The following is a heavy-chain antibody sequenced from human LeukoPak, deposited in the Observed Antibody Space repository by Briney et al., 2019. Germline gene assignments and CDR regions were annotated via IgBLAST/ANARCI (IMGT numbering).Heavy chain of an antibody. CDR1: GFHFSAHG. D-gene: IGHD5-24*01. V-gene: IGHV3-23*01. CDR3: AKSGYNRFDY. J-gene: IGHJ4*02. Sequence: GGSLRLSCAASGFHFSAHGMNWIRQALGKGLEWVSGISPSGDITYYADSVMGRFTISRDNRKSTVSLQMNSLRAEDTAVYYCAKSGYNRFDYWGQGTLLTVSS. CDR2: ISPSGDIT.